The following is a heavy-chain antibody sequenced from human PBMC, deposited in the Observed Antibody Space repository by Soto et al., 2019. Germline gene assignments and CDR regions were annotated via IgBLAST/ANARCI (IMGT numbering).Heavy chain of an antibody. CDR1: GYTFTGYY. J-gene: IGHJ6*03. CDR3: ARGPVAATTSRNYYYYMDV. Sequence: ASVRVSCKASGYTFTGYYMHWVRQAPGQGLEWMGWINPNSGGTNYAQKFQGWVTMTGDTSISTAYMELSRLRSDDTAVYYCARGPVAATTSRNYYYYMDVWGKGTTVTVSS. CDR2: INPNSGGT. D-gene: IGHD2-15*01. V-gene: IGHV1-2*04.